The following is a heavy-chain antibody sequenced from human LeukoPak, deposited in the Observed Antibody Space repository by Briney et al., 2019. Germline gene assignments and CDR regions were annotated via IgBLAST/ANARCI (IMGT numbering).Heavy chain of an antibody. D-gene: IGHD6-13*01. CDR3: TTDPAQGFSSPEGLFDY. V-gene: IGHV3-15*01. CDR2: IKSKTDGGTT. CDR1: GFTFSNAW. Sequence: QTGGSLRLSCAASGFTFSNAWMRWVRQAPGKGLEWVGRIKSKTDGGTTDYAAPVKDRFTISRDDSKNTLYLQMNSLKTEDTAVYYCTTDPAQGFSSPEGLFDYWGQGTLVTVSS. J-gene: IGHJ4*02.